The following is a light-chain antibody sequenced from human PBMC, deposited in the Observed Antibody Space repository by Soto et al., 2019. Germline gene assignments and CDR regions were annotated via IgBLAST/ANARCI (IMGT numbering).Light chain of an antibody. J-gene: IGKJ5*01. Sequence: IGLTQSAATLSLSPGERATLSCRASQSVSSYLAWYQQKPGQAPRLLIYDASNRATGIPARFSGSGSGTDFTLTISSLEPEDFAVYYCQQRSNWITFGQGTRLEIK. CDR2: DAS. CDR1: QSVSSY. V-gene: IGKV3-11*01. CDR3: QQRSNWIT.